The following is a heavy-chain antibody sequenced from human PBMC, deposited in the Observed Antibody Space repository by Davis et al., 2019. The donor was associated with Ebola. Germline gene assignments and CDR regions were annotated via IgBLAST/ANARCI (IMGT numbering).Heavy chain of an antibody. CDR2: IKSKTDGGTT. Sequence: GGSLRLSCAASGFTFSSYSMNWVRQAPGKGLEWVGRIKSKTDGGTTDYAAPVKGRFTISRDDSKNTLYLQMNSLKTEDTAVYYCTTGRLITIFGVVITSYGMDVWGQGTTVTVSS. D-gene: IGHD3-3*01. V-gene: IGHV3-15*07. J-gene: IGHJ6*02. CDR1: GFTFSSYS. CDR3: TTGRLITIFGVVITSYGMDV.